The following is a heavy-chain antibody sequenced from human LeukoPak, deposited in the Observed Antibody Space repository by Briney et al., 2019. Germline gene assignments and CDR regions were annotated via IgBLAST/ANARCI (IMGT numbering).Heavy chain of an antibody. CDR3: ARGGGYYPIDY. V-gene: IGHV3-53*01. CDR1: GFTVNSNY. CDR2: LYSDGRT. D-gene: IGHD2-15*01. J-gene: IGHJ4*02. Sequence: PGGSLRLSCAASGFTVNSNYMNWVRQAPGKGLEWVSVLYSDGRTYYADSVKGRLTISRDTSKNTLYLQVNSLRAEDTAVYYCARGGGYYPIDYWGQGTLVTVSS.